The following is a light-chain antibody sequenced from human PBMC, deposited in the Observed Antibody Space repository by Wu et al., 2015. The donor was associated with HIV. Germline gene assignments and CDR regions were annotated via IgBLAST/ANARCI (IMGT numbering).Light chain of an antibody. CDR3: QQRSNWPIT. J-gene: IGKJ5*01. V-gene: IGKV3D-20*02. Sequence: EIVLTQSPATLSLSPGERATLSCRASQSFGNNNLAWYQQRPGQAPRLLIYDASNRATGIPARFSGSGSGTDFTLTISSLEPEDFAVYYCQQRSNWPITFGQGTRLEIK. CDR2: DAS. CDR1: QSFGNNN.